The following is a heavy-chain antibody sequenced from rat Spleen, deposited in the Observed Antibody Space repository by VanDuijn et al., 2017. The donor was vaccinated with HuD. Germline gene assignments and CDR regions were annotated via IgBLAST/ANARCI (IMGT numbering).Heavy chain of an antibody. CDR3: IWDYKNHFDY. D-gene: IGHD1-10*01. CDR1: GFTFSYAW. CDR2: IKAKSNNYAT. J-gene: IGHJ2*01. Sequence: EVQLVESGGGLVQPGRSLKLSCATSGFTFSYAWMHWVRQSPEKQLEWVAQIKAKSNNYATYYAESVKGRFTISRDDSKSSVYLQMNSLKEEDTAIYYCIWDYKNHFDYWGQGVMVTVSS. V-gene: IGHV6-8*01.